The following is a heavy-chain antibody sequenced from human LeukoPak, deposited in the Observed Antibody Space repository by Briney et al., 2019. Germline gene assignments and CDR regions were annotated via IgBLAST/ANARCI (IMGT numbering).Heavy chain of an antibody. V-gene: IGHV3-7*01. D-gene: IGHD1-26*01. J-gene: IGHJ4*02. CDR2: IKQDGSEK. Sequence: GGSLRLSCAASGFTFSTYAMSWVRQAPGKGLEWVANIKQDGSEKNYVDSVKGRFTISRDNAKNSLYLQMNSLRAEDTAVYYCARGGSNFRYWGQGTLVTVSS. CDR1: GFTFSTYA. CDR3: ARGGSNFRY.